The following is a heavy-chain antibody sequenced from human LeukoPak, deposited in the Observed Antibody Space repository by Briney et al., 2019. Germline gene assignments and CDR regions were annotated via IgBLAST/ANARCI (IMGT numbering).Heavy chain of an antibody. CDR1: GFTFSSYA. CDR2: ISYDGSNK. D-gene: IGHD3-3*01. Sequence: GGSLRLSCAASGFTFSSYAMHWVRQAPGKGLEWVAVISYDGSNKYYADSVKGRFTISRDNSKNTLYLQMNSLRAEDTAVYYCARVARYDFWSGHFDYWGQGTLVTVSS. V-gene: IGHV3-30*01. J-gene: IGHJ4*02. CDR3: ARVARYDFWSGHFDY.